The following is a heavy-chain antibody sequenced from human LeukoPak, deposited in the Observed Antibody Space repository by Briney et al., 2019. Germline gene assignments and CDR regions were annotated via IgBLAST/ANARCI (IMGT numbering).Heavy chain of an antibody. CDR2: IDPSDSYT. J-gene: IGHJ4*02. Sequence: GESLKISCQGSGYTFTTYWISWVRQMPGKGLEWMGRIDPSDSYTNFSPSFQGHVTISADKSITTAYLQWSGLKASDTAIYYCARTIAVAGTLDYWGQGTLVTVSS. CDR3: ARTIAVAGTLDY. D-gene: IGHD6-19*01. V-gene: IGHV5-10-1*01. CDR1: GYTFTTYW.